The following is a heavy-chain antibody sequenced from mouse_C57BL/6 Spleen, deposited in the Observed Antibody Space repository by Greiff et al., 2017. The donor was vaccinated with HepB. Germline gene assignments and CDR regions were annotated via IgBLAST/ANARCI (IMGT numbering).Heavy chain of an antibody. J-gene: IGHJ4*01. Sequence: ESGAELVRPGASVTLSCKASGYTFTDYEMHWVKQTPVHGLEWIGAIDPETGGTAYNQKFKGKAILTADKSSSTAYMELRSLTSEDSAVYYCTSHSYAMDYWGQGTSVTVSS. V-gene: IGHV1-15*01. CDR2: IDPETGGT. CDR3: TSHSYAMDY. CDR1: GYTFTDYE.